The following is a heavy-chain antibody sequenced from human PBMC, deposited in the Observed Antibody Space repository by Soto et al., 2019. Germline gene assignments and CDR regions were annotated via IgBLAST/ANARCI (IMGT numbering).Heavy chain of an antibody. V-gene: IGHV4-31*03. Sequence: QVQLQESGPGLVKPSQTLSLTCTVSGGSIGSGGYYWSWIRQHPGKGLEWIGYIYYSGSTYYNYYNPSLKSRVTISVDTSKNQFSLKLSSVTAADTAVYYCARTPLLWGQGTLVTVSS. J-gene: IGHJ4*02. CDR3: ARTPLL. D-gene: IGHD1-26*01. CDR2: IYYSGSTYYN. CDR1: GGSIGSGGYY.